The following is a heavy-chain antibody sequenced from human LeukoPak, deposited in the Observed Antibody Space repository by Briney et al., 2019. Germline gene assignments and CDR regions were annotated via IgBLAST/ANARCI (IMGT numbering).Heavy chain of an antibody. CDR3: ARDRAFQYYDLLTGYYYYYGLDV. Sequence: GGSLRLSCAASGFTFSSCAMSWVRQAPGKGLEWVSSIRGGGVNIQYAVSVKGRFTISRDNAGNSLYLQMNSLRAEDTAVYFCARDRAFQYYDLLTGYYYYYGLDVWGQGTTVTVSS. CDR1: GFTFSSCA. J-gene: IGHJ6*02. D-gene: IGHD3-9*01. V-gene: IGHV3-23*01. CDR2: IRGGGVNI.